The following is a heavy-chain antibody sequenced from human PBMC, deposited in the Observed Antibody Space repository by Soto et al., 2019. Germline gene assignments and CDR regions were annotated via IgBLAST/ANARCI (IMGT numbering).Heavy chain of an antibody. V-gene: IGHV2-5*02. CDR3: AHRRELDRSWAYGAFDI. Sequence: QITLKESGPTLVKPTQTLTLTCTFSGFSLRTSGVGVGWIRQPPGKALEWLALIYWDDDKRYNPSLKSRLTITKDTSKNQVVLSMTNMDPVDTATYYCAHRRELDRSWAYGAFDIGGQGTMVAVSS. CDR1: GFSLRTSGVG. D-gene: IGHD6-13*01. CDR2: IYWDDDK. J-gene: IGHJ3*02.